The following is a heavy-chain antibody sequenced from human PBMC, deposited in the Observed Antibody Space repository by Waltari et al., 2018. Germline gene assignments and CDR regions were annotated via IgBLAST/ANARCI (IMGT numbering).Heavy chain of an antibody. CDR3: ARGRSETYRGGVFDI. CDR1: GFTLASYW. CDR2: INEDERER. J-gene: IGHJ3*02. Sequence: EVQLVESGGGLVQPGGSLRLSCAASGFTLASYWTNWVRQAPGKGLEWVDKINEDERERSFVDSVKGRFTISRDNAKNTLYLQMNSLRVEDTAVYYCARGRSETYRGGVFDIWGQGTMVTVSS. V-gene: IGHV3-7*01. D-gene: IGHD1-26*01.